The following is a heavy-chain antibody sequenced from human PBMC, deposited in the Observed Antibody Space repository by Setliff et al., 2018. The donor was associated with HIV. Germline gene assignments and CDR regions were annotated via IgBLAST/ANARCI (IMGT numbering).Heavy chain of an antibody. CDR3: ARGKGGLVGPAEFDY. V-gene: IGHV4-39*01. CDR1: GGSITSRNYY. D-gene: IGHD1-26*01. J-gene: IGHJ4*02. Sequence: SETLSLTCTVSGGSITSRNYYWLWIRQPPGNELEWIGFVSYTGTTHYNPSLKSRVTMSEETSKNQFSLKLKSVTAADTAIYFCARGKGGLVGPAEFDYWGPGTLVTVSS. CDR2: VSYTGTT.